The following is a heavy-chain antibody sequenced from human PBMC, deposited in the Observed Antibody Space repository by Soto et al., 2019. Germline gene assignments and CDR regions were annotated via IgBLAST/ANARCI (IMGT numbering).Heavy chain of an antibody. CDR2: IYYSGST. D-gene: IGHD5-12*01. CDR3: ARMVRGYSCYDLLSPARYYYYMDD. J-gene: IGHJ6*03. Sequence: GKGLEWIGYIYYSGSTNYNPSLKSRVTISVDTSKNQFSLKLSSVTAADTAVYYCARMVRGYSCYDLLSPARYYYYMDDWGKATTVTVSS. V-gene: IGHV4-59*08.